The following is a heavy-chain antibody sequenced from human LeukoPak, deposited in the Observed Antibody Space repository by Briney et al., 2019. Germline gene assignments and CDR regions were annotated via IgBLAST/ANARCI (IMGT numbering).Heavy chain of an antibody. CDR3: ARDSKVAAGSGFDY. D-gene: IGHD6-13*01. CDR2: LSAYDGNT. CDR1: GYSFTSYG. Sequence: ASVKVSCKASGYSFTSYGVSWVRQAPGQGPEWMGWLSAYDGNTNYAQNVQGRVTLTTDTSTSTAYMEPRSLRSDDTAFYYCARDSKVAAGSGFDYWGQGTLVTVSS. V-gene: IGHV1-18*01. J-gene: IGHJ4*02.